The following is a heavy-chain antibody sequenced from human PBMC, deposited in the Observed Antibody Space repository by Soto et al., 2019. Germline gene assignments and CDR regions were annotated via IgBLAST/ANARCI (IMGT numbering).Heavy chain of an antibody. CDR1: GGSISSGGYS. J-gene: IGHJ4*02. CDR3: ARNSPYDFWSGYYTYYFDY. D-gene: IGHD3-3*01. Sequence: PSETLSLTCAVSGGSISSGGYSWSWIRQPPGKGLEWIGYIYHSGSTYYNPSLKSRVTISVDTSKNQFSLKLSSVIAADTAVYYFARNSPYDFWSGYYTYYFDYWGQGTLVTVSS. CDR2: IYHSGST. V-gene: IGHV4-30-2*01.